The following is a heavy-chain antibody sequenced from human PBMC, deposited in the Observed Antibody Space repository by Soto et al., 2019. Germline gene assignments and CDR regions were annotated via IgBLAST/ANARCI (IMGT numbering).Heavy chain of an antibody. Sequence: ASVKVSCKASGYTFTNYAIHWVRQAPGQRLEWMGWINGGNGNTKYSQNFQGRVTITRDTSASTAYMELSSLRSEDTAVYYCARGGGTSPFDDWGQGTLVTVSS. V-gene: IGHV1-3*01. J-gene: IGHJ4*02. D-gene: IGHD2-15*01. CDR1: GYTFTNYA. CDR2: INGGNGNT. CDR3: ARGGGTSPFDD.